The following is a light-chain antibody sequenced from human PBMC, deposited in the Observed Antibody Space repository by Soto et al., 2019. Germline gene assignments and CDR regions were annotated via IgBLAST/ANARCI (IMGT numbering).Light chain of an antibody. Sequence: EIVLTQSPGTLSLSPGERATLSCRASQSVSSSYLAWYQQKPGQAPRLLIHGASARATGIPDRFSGSGSGTDFTLTSSRLEPEVFAVSFWQQYGSSPMYTFGQGTKLEIK. J-gene: IGKJ2*01. CDR3: QQYGSSPMYT. V-gene: IGKV3-20*01. CDR2: GAS. CDR1: QSVSSSY.